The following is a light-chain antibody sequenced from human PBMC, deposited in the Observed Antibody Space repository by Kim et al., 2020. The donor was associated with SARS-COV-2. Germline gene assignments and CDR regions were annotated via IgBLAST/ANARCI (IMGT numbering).Light chain of an antibody. CDR1: QSVSSSY. CDR3: QQYGSSPIT. J-gene: IGKJ5*01. V-gene: IGKV3-20*01. Sequence: EIVLTQSPGTLSLSPGERATLSCRASQSVSSSYFAWYQQKPGQAPSLLIYGASSRATGIPDRFSGSGSGTDFTLTISRLEPEDFAVYSCQQYGSSPITFGQGTRLEIK. CDR2: GAS.